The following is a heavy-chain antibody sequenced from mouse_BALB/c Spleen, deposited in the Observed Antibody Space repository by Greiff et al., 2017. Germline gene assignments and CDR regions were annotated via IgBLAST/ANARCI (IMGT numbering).Heavy chain of an antibody. D-gene: IGHD1-2*01. Sequence: EVQRVESGGGLVKPGGSLKLSCAASGFTFSSYTMSWVRQTPEKRLEWVATISSGGSYTYYPDSVKGRFTISRDNAKNTLYLQMSSLKSEDTAMYYCTRVYYGYGYFDYWGQGTTLTVSS. CDR2: ISSGGSYT. J-gene: IGHJ2*01. CDR3: TRVYYGYGYFDY. V-gene: IGHV5-6-4*01. CDR1: GFTFSSYT.